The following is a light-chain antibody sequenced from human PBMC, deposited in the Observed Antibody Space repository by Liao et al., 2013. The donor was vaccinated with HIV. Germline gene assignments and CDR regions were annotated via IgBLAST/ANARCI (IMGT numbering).Light chain of an antibody. Sequence: SSVLTQPPSVSVAPGKTARVTCGGNNIGRTTVHWYQQKPGQAPVLVINYDSGRPSGIPERFSGSNSENTATLTISRVEVGDEADYYCQAWDSSVVFGGGTKLTVL. J-gene: IGLJ2*01. V-gene: IGLV3-21*01. CDR3: QAWDSSVV. CDR2: YDS. CDR1: NIGRTT.